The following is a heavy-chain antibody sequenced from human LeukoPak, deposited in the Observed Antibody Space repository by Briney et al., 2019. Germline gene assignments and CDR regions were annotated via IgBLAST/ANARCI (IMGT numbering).Heavy chain of an antibody. CDR2: INHSGST. D-gene: IGHD3-3*01. CDR1: GGSFSGYY. V-gene: IGHV4-34*01. CDR3: ARIRGYYDFWSGYRNLPPNYGMDV. J-gene: IGHJ6*02. Sequence: PSETLSLTCAVYGGSFSGYYWSWIRQPPGKGLEWIGEINHSGSTNYNPSLKSRVTISVDTSKNQFSLKLSSVTAADTAVYYCARIRGYYDFWSGYRNLPPNYGMDVWGQGTTVTVSS.